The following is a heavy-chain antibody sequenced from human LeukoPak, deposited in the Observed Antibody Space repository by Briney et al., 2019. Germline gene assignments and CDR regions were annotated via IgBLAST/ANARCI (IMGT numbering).Heavy chain of an antibody. J-gene: IGHJ4*02. CDR3: ARGPYYYDSSGQIDY. D-gene: IGHD3-22*01. CDR1: GGSFSSYY. Sequence: SETLSLTCAVYGGSFSSYYWSWIRHPPGKGLEWIGEINHSGSTNYNPSLKSRVTISVDTSKNQFSLKLSSVAAADTAVYYCARGPYYYDSSGQIDYWGQGTLVTVSS. CDR2: INHSGST. V-gene: IGHV4-34*01.